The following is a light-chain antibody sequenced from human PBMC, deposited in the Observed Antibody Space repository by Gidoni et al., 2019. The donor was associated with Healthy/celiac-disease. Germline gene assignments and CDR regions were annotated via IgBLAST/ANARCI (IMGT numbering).Light chain of an antibody. CDR2: AAY. J-gene: IGKJ3*01. CDR1: QSSSSY. Sequence: DIQMTQSPSSLSASVGDRVTITGRASQSSSSYLNWYQQKPGKAPKLLSYAAYSLQSGVPARFSGSGSGTDFTLTISSLQPEDFANYYCQQSYSTSFTFXHXTKVDIK. CDR3: QQSYSTSFT. V-gene: IGKV1-39*01.